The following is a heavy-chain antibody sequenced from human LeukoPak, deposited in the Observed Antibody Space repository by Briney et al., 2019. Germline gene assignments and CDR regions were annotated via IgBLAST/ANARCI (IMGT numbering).Heavy chain of an antibody. CDR1: GIRVNSNY. J-gene: IGHJ4*02. CDR2: IYSGGST. CDR3: ARITSTYLDY. Sequence: GGSLRLSCAASGIRVNSNYMSWVRQAPGKGLEWVSVIYSGGSTSYADSVKGRFTISRDNSKNTMYLQMNSLRAEDTAVYYCARITSTYLDYWGQGTLVTVSS. D-gene: IGHD3-10*01. V-gene: IGHV3-53*01.